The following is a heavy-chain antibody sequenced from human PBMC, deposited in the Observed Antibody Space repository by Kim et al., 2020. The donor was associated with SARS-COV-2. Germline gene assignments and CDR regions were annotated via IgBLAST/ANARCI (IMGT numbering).Heavy chain of an antibody. J-gene: IGHJ4*02. V-gene: IGHV3-23*01. D-gene: IGHD3-10*01. CDR3: AKESSSHGSGSLTHLFDY. CDR2: ISGRGGST. Sequence: GGSLRLSCAASGFTFSSYAMSWGRQAPGKGLEWVSAISGRGGSTYYADSVKGRFTISRDNSKNTLYLQMNSLRAEDTAVYYCAKESSSHGSGSLTHLFDYWGQGTLVTVSS. CDR1: GFTFSSYA.